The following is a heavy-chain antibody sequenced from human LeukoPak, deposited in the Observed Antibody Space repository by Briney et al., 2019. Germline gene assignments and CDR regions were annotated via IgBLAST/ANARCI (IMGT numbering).Heavy chain of an antibody. CDR1: GGTFSSYA. CDR2: IIPILGIA. Sequence: ASVKVSCKASGGTFSSYAISWVRQAPGQGLEWMGRIIPILGIANYAQKFQGRVTITADKSTSTAYMELSSLRSEDTAVYYCARGLYSSSWYFDYWGQGTLVTVSS. CDR3: ARGLYSSSWYFDY. D-gene: IGHD6-13*01. V-gene: IGHV1-69*04. J-gene: IGHJ4*02.